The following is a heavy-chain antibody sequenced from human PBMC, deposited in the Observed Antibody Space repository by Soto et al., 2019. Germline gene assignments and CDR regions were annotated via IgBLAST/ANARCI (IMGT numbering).Heavy chain of an antibody. V-gene: IGHV1-3*01. J-gene: IGHJ4*02. CDR3: ARGVGASYPAPYFDY. CDR2: INAGNGNT. Sequence: GASVKVSCTASGYTFTSYAMHWVRQAPGQRLEWMGWINAGNGNTKYSQKFQGRVTITRDTSASTAYMELSSLRSEDTAVYYCARGVGASYPAPYFDYWGQGTLVTVSS. CDR1: GYTFTSYA. D-gene: IGHD2-2*01.